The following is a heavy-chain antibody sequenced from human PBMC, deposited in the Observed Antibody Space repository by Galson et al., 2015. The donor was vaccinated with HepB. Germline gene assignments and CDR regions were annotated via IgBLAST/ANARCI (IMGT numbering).Heavy chain of an antibody. Sequence: SCKASGYVFSDYGINWVRQAPGQGVEWVGWVNTNTGNPTYAQGFAGRFVFSLDTSVSTTYLQISSLKAEDTAVYYCARTPNHGSGSYHNVWFDPWGQGTLVTVSS. CDR2: VNTNTGNP. CDR3: ARTPNHGSGSYHNVWFDP. CDR1: GYVFSDYG. V-gene: IGHV7-4-1*02. J-gene: IGHJ5*02. D-gene: IGHD3-10*01.